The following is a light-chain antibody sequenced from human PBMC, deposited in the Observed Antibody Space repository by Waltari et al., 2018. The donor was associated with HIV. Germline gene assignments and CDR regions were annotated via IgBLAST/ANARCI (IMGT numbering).Light chain of an antibody. Sequence: EIVMTQSPATLSVSPGERATLSCRASQGVSCNLAWYQQKPGQAPRLIIYGASTRATGITARFSGSGSGTEFTLTISSLQSEDFAVYYCQQYNNWPQLTFGGGTKVEIK. CDR2: GAS. CDR3: QQYNNWPQLT. CDR1: QGVSCN. J-gene: IGKJ4*01. V-gene: IGKV3-15*01.